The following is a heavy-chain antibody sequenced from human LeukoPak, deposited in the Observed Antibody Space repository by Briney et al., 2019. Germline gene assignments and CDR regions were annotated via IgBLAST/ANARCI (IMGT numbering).Heavy chain of an antibody. CDR1: GYTFTSYD. CDR2: MNPNSGNT. V-gene: IGHV1-8*01. J-gene: IGHJ4*02. CDR3: ARVDGSADY. D-gene: IGHD3-22*01. Sequence: ASVKVSCKASGYTFTSYDINWVRQATGQGLEWMGWMNPNSGNTGYAQKFQGRVTITSDTSISTVYMELSSLSSEDTAVYFCARVDGSADYWGQGTLVTVSS.